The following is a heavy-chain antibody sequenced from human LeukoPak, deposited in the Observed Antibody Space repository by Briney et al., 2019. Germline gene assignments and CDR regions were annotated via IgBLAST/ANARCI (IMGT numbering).Heavy chain of an antibody. V-gene: IGHV3-23*01. Sequence: PGGSLRLSCAASGFTFSSHAMSWVRQAPGKGLEWVSAITGSGGDSNHADSVKGRFTISRDNSKNTLYLQMNSLRAEDTAVYYCAVSARVASCWYFDYWGQGTLVTVSS. D-gene: IGHD5-12*01. CDR1: GFTFSSHA. CDR2: ITGSGGDS. CDR3: AVSARVASCWYFDY. J-gene: IGHJ4*02.